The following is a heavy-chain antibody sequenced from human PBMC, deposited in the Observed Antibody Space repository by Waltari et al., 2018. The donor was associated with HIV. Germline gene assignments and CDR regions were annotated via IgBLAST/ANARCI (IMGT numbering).Heavy chain of an antibody. CDR1: GGSIGTYY. CDR2: IYYTGST. D-gene: IGHD1-7*01. V-gene: IGHV4-59*01. J-gene: IGHJ6*02. Sequence: QVHLQESGPGLVKPSETLSLTCTVSGGSIGTYYWSWIRQPPGKVLEWIGYIYYTGSTNYNPSLKSRVNLSVDTSKNQFSLKLSSVIAADTAVYYCARGGTTKNGMDVWGQGTTVTVSS. CDR3: ARGGTTKNGMDV.